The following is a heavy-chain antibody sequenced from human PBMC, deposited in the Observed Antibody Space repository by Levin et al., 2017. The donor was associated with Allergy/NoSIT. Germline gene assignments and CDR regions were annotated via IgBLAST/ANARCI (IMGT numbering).Heavy chain of an antibody. D-gene: IGHD3-10*01. V-gene: IGHV3-23*01. CDR3: AKVLRSWYFDV. J-gene: IGHJ2*01. CDR2: IGAGDGTT. CDR1: GFTISTYD. Sequence: GESLKISCAASGFTISTYDMSWVRQAPGKGLEWVSAIGAGDGTTTADSVKGRFTISRDKSRNTLYLQMNSLRAEDTAVYYCAKVLRSWYFDVWGRGTLVTVSS.